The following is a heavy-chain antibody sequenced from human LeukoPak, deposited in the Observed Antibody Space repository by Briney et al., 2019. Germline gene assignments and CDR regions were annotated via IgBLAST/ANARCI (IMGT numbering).Heavy chain of an antibody. V-gene: IGHV3-33*06. CDR1: GFTFRSYG. CDR2: IRHDGSHK. D-gene: IGHD3-22*01. Sequence: GGSLRLSCAASGFTFRSYGMYWVRQAPGKGLEWVAVIRHDGSHKYYADSVKGRFTVSRDNSKNTLYLQLNSLRAEDTALFYCAKASSGSPSCLNFWGQGTLVTVSS. J-gene: IGHJ4*02. CDR3: AKASSGSPSCLNF.